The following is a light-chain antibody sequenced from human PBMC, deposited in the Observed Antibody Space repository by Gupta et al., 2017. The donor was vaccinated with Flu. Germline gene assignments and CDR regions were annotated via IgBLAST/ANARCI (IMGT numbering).Light chain of an antibody. CDR1: QTINLNY. Sequence: LSLSPGERATLSCEASQTINLNYLAWFQQKSGQAPRLLIYAATSRATGIPDRFSGGGSGTHFTLTISRLEPEDFAVYYCQQYGSTRGYSFGQGTQLEIK. CDR2: AAT. V-gene: IGKV3-20*01. J-gene: IGKJ2*01. CDR3: QQYGSTRGYS.